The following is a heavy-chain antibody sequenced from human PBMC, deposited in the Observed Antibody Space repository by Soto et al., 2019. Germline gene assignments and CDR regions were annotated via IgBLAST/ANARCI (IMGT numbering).Heavy chain of an antibody. J-gene: IGHJ6*02. Sequence: PGGSLRLPCAASGRTFRNYVIHQVRQAPRKGLEWVAVISYDGSNKYYADSVKGRFTMSSDNSQVYLQMNTLRAEDTAVYYCARAYLTYNFIPYRIDVWGQGTTVTVS. CDR2: ISYDGSNK. V-gene: IGHV3-30-3*01. CDR1: GRTFRNYV. CDR3: ARAYLTYNFIPYRIDV. D-gene: IGHD1-1*01.